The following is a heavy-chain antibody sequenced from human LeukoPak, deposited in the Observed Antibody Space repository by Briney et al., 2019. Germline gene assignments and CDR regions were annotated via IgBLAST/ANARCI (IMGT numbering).Heavy chain of an antibody. V-gene: IGHV2-70*11. D-gene: IGHD6-19*01. CDR1: GVSLPTRGMC. CDR3: ARSRMAVAGINE. CDR2: IAWDDDK. Sequence: SGPTLVKPTRTLTLTCNLSGVSLPTRGMCVSWMRQPPGKALQWLSRIAWDDDKYYTTSLMTRLTISKDTSKNQVVLTMTNVDPVDTATYYCARSRMAVAGINEWGQGTLVTVSS. J-gene: IGHJ4*02.